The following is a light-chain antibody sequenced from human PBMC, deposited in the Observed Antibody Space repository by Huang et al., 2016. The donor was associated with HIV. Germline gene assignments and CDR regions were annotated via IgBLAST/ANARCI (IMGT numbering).Light chain of an antibody. CDR2: ASS. CDR1: QSISSY. Sequence: DIQMTQSPSSLSASVGDRVTITRRASQSISSYVNWYQQKPGKAPKLLIYASSSMQSGVPSRFSGSGSGTDFTLTISSLQPEDFATYYCQQSYSSLTFGGGTKVEIK. V-gene: IGKV1-39*01. J-gene: IGKJ4*01. CDR3: QQSYSSLT.